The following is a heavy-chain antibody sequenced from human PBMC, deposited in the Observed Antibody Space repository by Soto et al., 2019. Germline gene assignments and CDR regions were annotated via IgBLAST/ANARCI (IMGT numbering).Heavy chain of an antibody. J-gene: IGHJ4*02. D-gene: IGHD6-13*01. Sequence: GGSLRLSCAASGFTFSSYAMSWVRQAPGKGLEWVSTIPGSGGTTYYADSVKGRFTMSRDNSKNTLYLQMNSLRAEDTAVYFCAKRDSSSKYYFDYWGQGTLVTVSS. CDR2: IPGSGGTT. CDR3: AKRDSSSKYYFDY. V-gene: IGHV3-23*01. CDR1: GFTFSSYA.